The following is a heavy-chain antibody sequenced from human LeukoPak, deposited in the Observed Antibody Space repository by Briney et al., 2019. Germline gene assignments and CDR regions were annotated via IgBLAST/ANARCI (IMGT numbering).Heavy chain of an antibody. J-gene: IGHJ4*02. CDR1: GGSISGYY. Sequence: SETLSLTCTVSGGSISGYYWSWIRQPPGKGLEWIGYIYYSGSGSTNYNPSLKSRVTISVDTSKNQFSLKLSSVTAADTAVYYCAKAHGDYRSGSYYQYYFDYWGQGTLVTVSS. V-gene: IGHV4-59*08. CDR3: AKAHGDYRSGSYYQYYFDY. CDR2: IYYSGSGST. D-gene: IGHD3-10*01.